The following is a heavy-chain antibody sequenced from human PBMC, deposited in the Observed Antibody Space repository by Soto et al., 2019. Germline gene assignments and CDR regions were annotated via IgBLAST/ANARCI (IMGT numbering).Heavy chain of an antibody. D-gene: IGHD4-17*01. CDR2: ISYDGSNK. J-gene: IGHJ4*01. CDR1: GVTFSSYG. Sequence: PWVTLRLSWAASGVTFSSYGMHWIRQAPGKGLEWVAVISYDGSNKYYAASVKGRFTISRDNSKNTLYLQMDSLRAEDKAVYYFAKGEGSMTTVTTLDYWGQGTLGTVSS. V-gene: IGHV3-30*18. CDR3: AKGEGSMTTVTTLDY.